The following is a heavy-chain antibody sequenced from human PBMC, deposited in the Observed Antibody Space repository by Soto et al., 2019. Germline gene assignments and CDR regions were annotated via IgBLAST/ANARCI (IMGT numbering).Heavy chain of an antibody. CDR3: TKGDSSAYYHKNYYGMDV. V-gene: IGHV3-9*01. Sequence: PGGSLRLSCGGSGFSFEDHAMHWVRQAPGKGLEWVSGINWNSDIIGYADSVKGRFTISRDDAKNSLYLQMNSLRIEDTALYYCTKGDSSAYYHKNYYGMDVWGQGTTVTVSS. CDR1: GFSFEDHA. D-gene: IGHD3-22*01. J-gene: IGHJ6*02. CDR2: INWNSDII.